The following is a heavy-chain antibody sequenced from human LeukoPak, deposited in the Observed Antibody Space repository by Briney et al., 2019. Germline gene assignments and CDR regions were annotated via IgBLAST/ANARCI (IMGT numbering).Heavy chain of an antibody. CDR3: ASQWIQLWSSFDY. Sequence: ASVKVSCKASGYTFTGCYMHWVRQAPGQGLEWMGWINPNSGGTNYAQKFQGRVTMTRDTSISTAYMELSRLRSDDTAVYYCASQWIQLWSSFDYWGQGTLVTVSS. CDR2: INPNSGGT. CDR1: GYTFTGCY. V-gene: IGHV1-2*02. D-gene: IGHD5-18*01. J-gene: IGHJ4*02.